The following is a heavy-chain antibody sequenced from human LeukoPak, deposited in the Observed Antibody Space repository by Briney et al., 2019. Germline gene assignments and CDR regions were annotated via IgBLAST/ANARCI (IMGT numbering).Heavy chain of an antibody. CDR2: IYHSGST. D-gene: IGHD2-2*01. Sequence: SETLSLPCAVSGYSISSGYYWGWIRQPPGKGLERIGNIYHSGSTYYNPSLKSRVTISVDTSKNQLSLKLSSVTAADTAVYYCARTLVVPAAMGYFDLWGRGTLVTVSS. CDR1: GYSISSGYY. V-gene: IGHV4-38-2*01. CDR3: ARTLVVPAAMGYFDL. J-gene: IGHJ2*01.